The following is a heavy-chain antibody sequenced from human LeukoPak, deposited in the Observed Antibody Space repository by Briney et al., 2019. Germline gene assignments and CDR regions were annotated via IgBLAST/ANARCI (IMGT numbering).Heavy chain of an antibody. V-gene: IGHV3-23*01. CDR2: ISGSGGST. J-gene: IGHJ4*02. D-gene: IGHD4-17*01. CDR3: AKPLGDYGDYEVFDY. Sequence: GGSLRLPCAASGFTFSRYAMSWVRQAPGKGLEWVSAISGSGGSTYYADSVKGRFTISRDNSKNTLYLQMNSLRAEDTAVYYCAKPLGDYGDYEVFDYWGKGTLVTVSS. CDR1: GFTFSRYA.